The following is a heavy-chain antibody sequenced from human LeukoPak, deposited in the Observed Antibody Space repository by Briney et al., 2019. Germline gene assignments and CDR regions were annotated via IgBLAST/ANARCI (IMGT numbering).Heavy chain of an antibody. V-gene: IGHV1-18*01. CDR2: ISAYNGNT. CDR1: GYTFTSDG. J-gene: IGHJ4*02. D-gene: IGHD3-3*01. Sequence: ASVKVSCKASGYTFTSDGISWVRQAPGQGLEWMGWISAYNGNTNYAQKLQGRVTMTTDTSTSTAYMELRSLRSDDTAVYYCARGYKLDDFWSGYSARYYFDYWGQGTLVTVSS. CDR3: ARGYKLDDFWSGYSARYYFDY.